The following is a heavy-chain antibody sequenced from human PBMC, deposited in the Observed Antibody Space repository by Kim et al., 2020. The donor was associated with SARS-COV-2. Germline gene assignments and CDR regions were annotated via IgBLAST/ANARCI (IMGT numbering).Heavy chain of an antibody. D-gene: IGHD3-10*01. V-gene: IGHV3-30*02. J-gene: IGHJ4*02. Sequence: ADSVTGRSTISRDNSKNTLYLQMNSLRAEDTAVYYCAKVSGPYGSGSFDYWGQGTLVTVSS. CDR3: AKVSGPYGSGSFDY.